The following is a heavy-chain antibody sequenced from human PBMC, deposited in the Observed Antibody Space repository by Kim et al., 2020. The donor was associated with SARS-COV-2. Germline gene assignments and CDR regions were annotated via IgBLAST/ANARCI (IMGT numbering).Heavy chain of an antibody. V-gene: IGHV4-34*01. CDR2: INHSGST. CDR3: ARGLGYCSSTSCYRAYGM. D-gene: IGHD2-2*02. CDR1: GGSFSGYY. Sequence: SETLSLTCAVYGGSFSGYYWSWIRQPPGKGLEWIGEINHSGSTNYNPSLKSRVTISVDTSKNQFSLKLSSVTAADTAVYYCARGLGYCSSTSCYRAYGM. J-gene: IGHJ6*01.